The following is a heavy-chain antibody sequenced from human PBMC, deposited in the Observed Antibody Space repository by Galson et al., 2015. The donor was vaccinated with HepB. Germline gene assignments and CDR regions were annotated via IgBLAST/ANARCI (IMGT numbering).Heavy chain of an antibody. CDR3: AKVKGGFGDYGVFDY. Sequence: SETLSLTCTVSGTSISPYYWIWIRQSAGKGLEWIGRVYSSGSSNYNPSLKSRVSISVDTSKSQFSLKLNSVTAADTAVYYCAKVKGGFGDYGVFDYWGQGILVIVSS. J-gene: IGHJ4*02. CDR2: VYSSGSS. V-gene: IGHV4-4*07. D-gene: IGHD4-17*01. CDR1: GTSISPYY.